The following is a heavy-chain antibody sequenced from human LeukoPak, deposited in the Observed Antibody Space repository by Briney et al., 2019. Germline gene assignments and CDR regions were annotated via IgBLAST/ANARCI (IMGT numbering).Heavy chain of an antibody. J-gene: IGHJ6*03. CDR1: GFTFSNAW. D-gene: IGHD4-17*01. Sequence: GGCLRLSCAASGFTFSNAWMSWVRQAPGKGLEWVGRMKSKTDGGTTDYAAPVKGRFTISRDDSKNTLYLQMNSLKTEDTAVYYCPTDPATGDYPYYYYYMDVWGKGTTVTISS. CDR2: MKSKTDGGTT. CDR3: PTDPATGDYPYYYYYMDV. V-gene: IGHV3-15*01.